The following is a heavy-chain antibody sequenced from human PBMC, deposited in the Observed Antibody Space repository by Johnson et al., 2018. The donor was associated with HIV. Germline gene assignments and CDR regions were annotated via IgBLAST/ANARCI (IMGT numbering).Heavy chain of an antibody. Sequence: QVKLVESGGGVVQPGTSLRLSCAASGFTFSSYGIHWVRQAPGKGLEWVAFIWHDGRDVYYADSVKGRFTVSRDNSKNAVYLQMNSLGAGDTAVYYCAKDQHGPFVPTVMRDDAFDIWGQGTMVTVSS. CDR3: AKDQHGPFVPTVMRDDAFDI. V-gene: IGHV3-33*03. D-gene: IGHD5-12*01. J-gene: IGHJ3*02. CDR1: GFTFSSYG. CDR2: IWHDGRDV.